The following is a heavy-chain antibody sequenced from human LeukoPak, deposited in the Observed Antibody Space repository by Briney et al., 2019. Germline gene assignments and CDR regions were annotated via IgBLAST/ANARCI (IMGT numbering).Heavy chain of an antibody. CDR2: IYSGGST. CDR1: GFTVSSNY. D-gene: IGHD3-9*01. Sequence: PGGSLRLSCAASGFTVSSNYMSWVRQAPGKGLEWVSVIYSGGSTYYADSVKGRFTISRDNSKNTLYLQMNSLRAEDTAVYYCARAISRRYFDRSQSFDIWGQGTMVTVSS. CDR3: ARAISRRYFDRSQSFDI. V-gene: IGHV3-53*01. J-gene: IGHJ3*02.